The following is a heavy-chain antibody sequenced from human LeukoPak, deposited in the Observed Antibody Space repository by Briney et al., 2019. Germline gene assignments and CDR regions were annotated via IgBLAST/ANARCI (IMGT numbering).Heavy chain of an antibody. Sequence: LAGGSLRLSCAASGFTFSSYWMQWVRQAPGKGLVWVSRINNDGSWTTYADSVKGRFTVSRDNAKNTLYLQMNSLRAEDTAVYYCAREGLRVVDLNYWGQGTLVTVSS. V-gene: IGHV3-74*01. CDR3: AREGLRVVDLNY. CDR2: INNDGSWT. CDR1: GFTFSSYW. J-gene: IGHJ4*02. D-gene: IGHD2-15*01.